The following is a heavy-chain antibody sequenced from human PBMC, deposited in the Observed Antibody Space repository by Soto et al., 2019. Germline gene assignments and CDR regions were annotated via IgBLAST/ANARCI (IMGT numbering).Heavy chain of an antibody. D-gene: IGHD6-19*01. V-gene: IGHV4-30-4*08. CDR2: ISYSQPT. J-gene: IGHJ5*01. Sequence: PSETLSLTSTVPGDSISSTNRYWNWIRQTPGNVLEWNGFISYSQPTYYNPSLKSRDTISVDTSMKQFSLKPTSVTAADTAVYFCAGEVAVRIERWFDSWGQGALVTVSS. CDR3: AGEVAVRIERWFDS. CDR1: GDSISSTNRY.